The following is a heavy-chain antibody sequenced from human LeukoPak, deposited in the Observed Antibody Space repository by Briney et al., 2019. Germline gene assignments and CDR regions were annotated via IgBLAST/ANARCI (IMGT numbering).Heavy chain of an antibody. CDR1: GFTVSTNY. CDR2: IYTGGST. J-gene: IGHJ3*02. D-gene: IGHD2-2*01. CDR3: ARSSTGYCSSSSCYPAFDM. Sequence: GGSLRLPCAASGFTVSTNYMSCVRQAPGKGLEWVSVIYTGGSTYYADSVKGRFTISRDNSKNTLYLQMNSLRAEDTAVYYCARSSTGYCSSSSCYPAFDMWGQGTMVTVSS. V-gene: IGHV3-66*01.